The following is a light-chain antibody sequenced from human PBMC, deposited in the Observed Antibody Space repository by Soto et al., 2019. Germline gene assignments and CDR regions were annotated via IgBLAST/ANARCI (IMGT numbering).Light chain of an antibody. CDR2: EVS. V-gene: IGLV2-8*01. CDR1: SSDVGGYNY. J-gene: IGLJ3*02. Sequence: QYALTQPPSASGSPGQSVTISCTGTSSDVGGYNYVSWYQQYPGKAPKLMIYEVSKRPSGVPDRFSGSKSGKTASLTVSGLQAEDEADYYCSSYAGSDIWVFGGGTKLTVL. CDR3: SSYAGSDIWV.